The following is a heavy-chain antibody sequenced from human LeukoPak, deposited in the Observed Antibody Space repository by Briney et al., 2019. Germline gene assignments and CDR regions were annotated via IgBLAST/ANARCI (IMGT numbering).Heavy chain of an antibody. J-gene: IGHJ6*03. Sequence: GASVKVSCKASGYTFTSYYMHWVRQAPGQGLEWMGIINPSGGSTSYAQKFQGRVTMTRDMSTSTVYMELSSLRSEDTAVYYCARTDSGYVTYYYMDVWGKGTTVTVSS. CDR3: ARTDSGYVTYYYMDV. V-gene: IGHV1-46*01. CDR1: GYTFTSYY. D-gene: IGHD5-12*01. CDR2: INPSGGST.